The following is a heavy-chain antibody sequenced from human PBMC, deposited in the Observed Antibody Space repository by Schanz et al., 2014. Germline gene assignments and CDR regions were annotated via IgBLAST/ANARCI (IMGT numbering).Heavy chain of an antibody. V-gene: IGHV3-48*04. Sequence: EVQLVESGGGLVQPGGSLRLSCAASGFAFSAHSMNWVRQGPGTRLEWLSYMSGSGDVIYYADSVKGRFTISRDNAKNSLYLQMNSLRVDDTAFYFCAKVRGDQRGAFDSWGQGTLVTVSS. CDR3: AKVRGDQRGAFDS. CDR1: GFAFSAHS. J-gene: IGHJ4*02. CDR2: MSGSGDVI. D-gene: IGHD4-17*01.